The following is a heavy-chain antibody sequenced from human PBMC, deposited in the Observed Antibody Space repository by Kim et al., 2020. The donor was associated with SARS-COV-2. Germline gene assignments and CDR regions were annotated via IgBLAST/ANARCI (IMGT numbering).Heavy chain of an antibody. D-gene: IGHD6-19*01. V-gene: IGHV3-21*01. CDR1: GFTFSSYS. Sequence: GGSLRLSCAASGFTFSSYSMNWVRQAPGKGLEWVSSISSSSSYIYYADSVKGRFTISRDNAKNSLYLQMNSLRAEDTAVYYCARHKKSSGWLYYFDYWGQGTLVTVSS. CDR3: ARHKKSSGWLYYFDY. J-gene: IGHJ4*02. CDR2: ISSSSSYI.